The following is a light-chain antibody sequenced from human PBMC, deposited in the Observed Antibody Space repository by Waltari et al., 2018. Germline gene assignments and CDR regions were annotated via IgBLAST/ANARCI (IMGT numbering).Light chain of an antibody. CDR3: QQRSNYFT. V-gene: IGKV3-11*01. CDR2: DAS. CDR1: QSVSSY. J-gene: IGKJ5*01. Sequence: EIVLTQSPATLSLSPGERATLSCRASQSVSSYCAWYQQKPGQAPRLLIYDASSRATGSPARFSGSGSGTDFTLTISRLEPEDFAVYYCQQRSNYFTFGQGTRLEIK.